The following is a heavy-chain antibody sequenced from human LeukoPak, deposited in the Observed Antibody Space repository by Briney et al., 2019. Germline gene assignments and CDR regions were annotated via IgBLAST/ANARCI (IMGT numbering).Heavy chain of an antibody. CDR1: GFIFRDYA. D-gene: IGHD3-16*01. V-gene: IGHV3-23*01. CDR3: AKASWVSSADAVL. J-gene: IGHJ4*02. Sequence: GGSLRLSCVASGFIFRDYAMSWVRQAPAGGLEWVSSLRGDGETFYTDSVEGRFTLSRDHSRNTVYLQLSNLRVEDTAVYYCAKASWVSSADAVLWGQGTLVTVS. CDR2: LRGDGET.